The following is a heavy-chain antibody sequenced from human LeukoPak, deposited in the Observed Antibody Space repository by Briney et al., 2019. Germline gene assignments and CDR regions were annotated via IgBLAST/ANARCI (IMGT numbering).Heavy chain of an antibody. Sequence: GGSLRLSCTASGFTFGDYAMSWFRQAPGKGLEWVGFIRSKAYGRTTEYAASVKGRFTISRDDSKSIAYLQMNSLKTEDTAVYYCTREWRGSNYYMDVWGKGTTVTVSS. J-gene: IGHJ6*03. CDR3: TREWRGSNYYMDV. CDR1: GFTFGDYA. V-gene: IGHV3-49*03. CDR2: IRSKAYGRTT. D-gene: IGHD3-16*01.